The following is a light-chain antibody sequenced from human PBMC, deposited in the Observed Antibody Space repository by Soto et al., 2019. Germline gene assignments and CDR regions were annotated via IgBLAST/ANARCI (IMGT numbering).Light chain of an antibody. Sequence: QSVLTQPPSVSGAPGQRVTISCTGSSSNIEAGYDVHWYQQLPGTAPKLLIYGDTNRPSGVPDRFSASKSGTTSSLAITGRQAEDEAADYCQSYDSSRIGYVVFGGGTKLTVL. CDR3: QSYDSSRIGYVV. V-gene: IGLV1-40*01. CDR2: GDT. CDR1: SSNIEAGYD. J-gene: IGLJ2*01.